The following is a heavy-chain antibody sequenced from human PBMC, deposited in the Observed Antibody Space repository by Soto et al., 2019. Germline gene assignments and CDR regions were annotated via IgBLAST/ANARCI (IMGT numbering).Heavy chain of an antibody. Sequence: QLHLQESGPGLVKPSETLSLSCAVSGGSISNSNYYWVWIRQPPGKGLEWIASTYYSGTSSYKPSLMRRVALQPGTSERPFSRRPLSVSAAATAVFFRAIRDFSGVTFDVWGRGALATVSS. D-gene: IGHD2-21*02. V-gene: IGHV4-39*01. J-gene: IGHJ2*01. CDR1: GGSISNSNYY. CDR2: TYYSGTS. CDR3: AIRDFSGVTFDV.